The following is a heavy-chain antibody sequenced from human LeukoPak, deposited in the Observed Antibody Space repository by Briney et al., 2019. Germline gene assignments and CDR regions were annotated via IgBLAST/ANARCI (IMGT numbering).Heavy chain of an antibody. D-gene: IGHD2/OR15-2a*01. J-gene: IGHJ6*01. Sequence: GRSLRLSCAASGFTFRDYGMHWVRQAPGKGLEWVAVISYDGDVKHYADSAKGRFTISRDNAKDTLFLEISSLREDDTAVYYCAKVLSSLHYYYAMDVWGQGTTVIVSS. CDR3: AKVLSSLHYYYAMDV. V-gene: IGHV3-30*18. CDR2: ISYDGDVK. CDR1: GFTFRDYG.